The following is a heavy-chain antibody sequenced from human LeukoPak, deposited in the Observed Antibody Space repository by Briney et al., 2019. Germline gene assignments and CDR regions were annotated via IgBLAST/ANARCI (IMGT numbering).Heavy chain of an antibody. V-gene: IGHV1-69*13. CDR3: ARVGGYSYGYDY. J-gene: IGHJ4*02. Sequence: GASVKVSCKASGYTFTSYDISWVRQAPGQGLEWMGGIIPIFGTANYAQKFQGRVTITADESTSTAYMELSSLRSEDTAVYYCARVGGYSYGYDYWGQGTLVTVSS. CDR1: GYTFTSYD. D-gene: IGHD5-18*01. CDR2: IIPIFGTA.